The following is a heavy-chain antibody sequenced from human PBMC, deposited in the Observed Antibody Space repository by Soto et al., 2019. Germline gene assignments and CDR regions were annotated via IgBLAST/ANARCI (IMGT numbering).Heavy chain of an antibody. CDR3: VKALRVNSRTYYYYY. CDR2: ISNGVDT. Sequence: GGSLRLSCTASGFTFSNYSMNWVRQAPGKGLEWVSSISNGVDTYYADSVKGRFTISRDNSKSMLYLQMSSLSAEDTALYYCVKALRVNSRTYYYYYWGQGTLVTVSS. D-gene: IGHD3-22*01. CDR1: GFTFSNYS. V-gene: IGHV3-64D*06. J-gene: IGHJ4*02.